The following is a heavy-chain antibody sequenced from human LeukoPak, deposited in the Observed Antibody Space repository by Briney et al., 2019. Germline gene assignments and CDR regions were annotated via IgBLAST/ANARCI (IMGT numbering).Heavy chain of an antibody. Sequence: QAGGSLRLSCAASGFTFSSYGMHWVRQAPGKGLEWVAVIWYDGSNKYYADSVKGRFTISRDNSKNTLYLQMNSLRAEDTAVYYCARLWGYSSNAFDPWGQGTLVTVSS. CDR1: GFTFSSYG. CDR2: IWYDGSNK. J-gene: IGHJ5*02. D-gene: IGHD6-13*01. V-gene: IGHV3-33*08. CDR3: ARLWGYSSNAFDP.